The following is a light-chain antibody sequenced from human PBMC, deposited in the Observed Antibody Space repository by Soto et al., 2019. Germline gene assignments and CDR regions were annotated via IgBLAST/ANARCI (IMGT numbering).Light chain of an antibody. CDR1: QGISSY. CDR3: QQYYSYPPT. J-gene: IGKJ3*01. V-gene: IGKV1-8*01. Sequence: AIRMTQSPSSLSASTGDRVTITCRASQGISSYLAWYQQKPGKAPKLLIYAASTLESGVPSRFSGSGSGTDFTLTISCLQSEYVATYYCQQYYSYPPTFGPGTKVDIK. CDR2: AAS.